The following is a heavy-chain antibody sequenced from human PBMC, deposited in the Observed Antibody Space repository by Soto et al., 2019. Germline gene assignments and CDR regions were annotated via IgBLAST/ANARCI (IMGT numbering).Heavy chain of an antibody. J-gene: IGHJ6*02. CDR3: ARQGSEGYCYYYYGMDV. CDR1: GGSISSSSYY. CDR2: IYYSGST. Sequence: SETLSLTCTVSGGSISSSSYYWGWIRQPPGKGLEWIGSIYYSGSTYYKPSLKSRVTISVDTSKNQIYLKLSSVTAAYTAVYYCARQGSEGYCYYYYGMDVWGQGTTVS. D-gene: IGHD3-10*01. V-gene: IGHV4-39*01.